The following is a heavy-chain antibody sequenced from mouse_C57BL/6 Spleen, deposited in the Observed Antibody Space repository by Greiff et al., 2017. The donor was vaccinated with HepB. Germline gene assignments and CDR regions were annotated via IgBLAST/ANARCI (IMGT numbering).Heavy chain of an antibody. J-gene: IGHJ1*03. CDR1: GFTFSNYW. V-gene: IGHV6-3*01. CDR3: TVYGNYGYFDV. CDR2: IRLKSDNYAT. D-gene: IGHD2-1*01. Sequence: EVKVEESGGGLVQPGGSMKLSCVASGFTFSNYWMNWVRQSPEKGLEWVAQIRLKSDNYATHYAESVKGRFTISRDDSKSSVYLQMNNLRAEDTGIYYCTVYGNYGYFDVWGTGTTVTVSS.